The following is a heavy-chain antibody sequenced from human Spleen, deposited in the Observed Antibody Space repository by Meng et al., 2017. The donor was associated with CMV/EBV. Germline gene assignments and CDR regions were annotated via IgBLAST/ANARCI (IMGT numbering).Heavy chain of an antibody. CDR2: IYHSGST. V-gene: IGHV4-39*07. Sequence: GSLRLSCTVSGGSISSSSYYWGWIRQPPGKGLEWIGSIYHSGSTYYNPSLKSRVTISVDTSKNQFSLKLSSVTAADTAVYYCARDFGGYCSSTSCYFSYYYYYGMDVWGQGTTVTVSS. D-gene: IGHD2-2*01. CDR1: GGSISSSSYY. CDR3: ARDFGGYCSSTSCYFSYYYYYGMDV. J-gene: IGHJ6*02.